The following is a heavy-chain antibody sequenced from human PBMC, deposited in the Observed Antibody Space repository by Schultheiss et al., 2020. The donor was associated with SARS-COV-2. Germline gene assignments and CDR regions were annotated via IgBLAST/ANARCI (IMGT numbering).Heavy chain of an antibody. V-gene: IGHV4-59*01. CDR2: IYYSGST. J-gene: IGHJ6*02. CDR3: ARGRGYYDSSGAPGV. Sequence: SQTLSLTCTVSGGSISSYYWSWIRQPAGKGLEWIGYIYYSGSTNYNPSLKSRVTISVDTSKNQFSLKLSSVTAADTAVYYCARGRGYYDSSGAPGVWGQGTTVTVSS. CDR1: GGSISSYY. D-gene: IGHD3-22*01.